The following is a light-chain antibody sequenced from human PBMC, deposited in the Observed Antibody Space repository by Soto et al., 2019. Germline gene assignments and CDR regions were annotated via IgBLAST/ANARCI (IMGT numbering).Light chain of an antibody. CDR3: MQGTHWPPLT. V-gene: IGKV2-30*01. J-gene: IGKJ5*01. Sequence: DVVLTQSPLSLPVTLGQPASISCRSSQSLVYSDGNTYLNWFQQRPGRSPRRLIYDVSNRDSGVPDRFSGSGSVTDFTLKITRVEAEDVGVYYGMQGTHWPPLTFGQGTRLEIK. CDR1: QSLVYSDGNTY. CDR2: DVS.